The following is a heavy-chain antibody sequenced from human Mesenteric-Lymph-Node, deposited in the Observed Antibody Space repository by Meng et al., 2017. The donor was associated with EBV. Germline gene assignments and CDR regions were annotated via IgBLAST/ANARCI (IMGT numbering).Heavy chain of an antibody. J-gene: IGHJ4*02. CDR1: GFTFTSFA. CDR2: ISYDGNNK. Sequence: GGGGGQPGRALALSCAASGFTFTSFACHWVRQAPGKGLEWVALISYDGNNKYYADSVRGRFTISRDNYKNTLFLQMDSLRPEETVVYYCVRDQQWVGPYFDFWGQGTLVTVSS. CDR3: VRDQQWVGPYFDF. D-gene: IGHD6-19*01. V-gene: IGHV3-30-3*01.